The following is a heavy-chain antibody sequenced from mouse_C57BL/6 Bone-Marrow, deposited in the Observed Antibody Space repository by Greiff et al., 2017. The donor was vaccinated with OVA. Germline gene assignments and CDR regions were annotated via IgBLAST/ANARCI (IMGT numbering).Heavy chain of an antibody. D-gene: IGHD2-4*01. V-gene: IGHV7-1*01. CDR1: GFTFSDFY. Sequence: EVQGVESGGGLVQSGRSLRLSCATSGFTFSDFYMEWVRQAPGKGLEWIAASRNKANDYTTEYSASVKGRFIVSRDTSQSILYLQMNALRAEDTAIYYCARYLIYYDYDRAMDYWGQGTSVTVSS. J-gene: IGHJ4*01. CDR3: ARYLIYYDYDRAMDY. CDR2: SRNKANDYTT.